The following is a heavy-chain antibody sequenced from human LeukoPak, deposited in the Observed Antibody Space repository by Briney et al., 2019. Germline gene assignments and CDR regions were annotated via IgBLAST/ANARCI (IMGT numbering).Heavy chain of an antibody. D-gene: IGHD2-2*01. V-gene: IGHV3-23*01. CDR3: AKEPREYCSSTSCPNWFDS. CDR1: GFTFSSFW. J-gene: IGHJ5*01. CDR2: ISASGGTT. Sequence: GGSLRLSCAASGFTFSSFWMSWVRQAPGKGLEWVSAISASGGTTYYADSVKGRFTISRDNSENTLFLQMNSLRAEDTAVYYCAKEPREYCSSTSCPNWFDSWGQGTLVTVSS.